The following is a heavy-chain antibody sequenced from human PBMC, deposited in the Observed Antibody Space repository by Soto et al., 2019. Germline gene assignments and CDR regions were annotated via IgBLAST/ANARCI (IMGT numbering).Heavy chain of an antibody. CDR3: AKDVIGGVIVHYYFDY. V-gene: IGHV1-46*01. Sequence: GASVKVSCKASGYTFTSYYMHWVRQAPGQGLEWMGIINPSGGSTSYAQKFQGRVTMTRDTSKNTLYLQMNSLRAEDTAVYYCAKDVIGGVIVHYYFDYWGQGTLVTVSS. D-gene: IGHD3-16*02. CDR1: GYTFTSYY. J-gene: IGHJ4*02. CDR2: INPSGGST.